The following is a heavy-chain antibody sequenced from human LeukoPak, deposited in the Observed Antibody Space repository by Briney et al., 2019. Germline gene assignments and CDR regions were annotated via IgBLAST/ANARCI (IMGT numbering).Heavy chain of an antibody. CDR1: GYSISSGYY. CDR2: IYHSGST. V-gene: IGHV4-38-2*02. CDR3: ARAQILVGANFDY. J-gene: IGHJ4*02. Sequence: SETLSLTCTVSGYSISSGYYWGWIRQPPGKGLEWIGSIYHSGSTYYNPSLKSRVTIPVDTSKNQFSLKLSSVTAADTAVYYCARAQILVGANFDYWGQGTLVTVSS. D-gene: IGHD1-26*01.